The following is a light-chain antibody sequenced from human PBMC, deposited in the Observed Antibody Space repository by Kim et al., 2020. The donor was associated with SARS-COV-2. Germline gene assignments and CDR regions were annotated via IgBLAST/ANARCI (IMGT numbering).Light chain of an antibody. J-gene: IGKJ5*01. CDR2: AAS. Sequence: ASVGDRVTISCRASQGISTYVGWYQQKPGKAPKLLIYAASALVSGVPSRFSGSGSGTDSTLTISSLQPEDFGTHYCQHLNSNLITFGQGTRLEIK. CDR1: QGISTY. V-gene: IGKV1-9*01. CDR3: QHLNSNLIT.